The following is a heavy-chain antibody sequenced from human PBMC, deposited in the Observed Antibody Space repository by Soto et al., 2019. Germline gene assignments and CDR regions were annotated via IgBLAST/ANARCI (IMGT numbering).Heavy chain of an antibody. V-gene: IGHV1-69*01. CDR3: ARASPVICGGDPCFRLDSSFDS. Sequence: QVQLVQSGAEVRKPGSSLRVSCKSSGATFSTTGISWVRQAPGQGLEWMGGIIPLFGTPKYARKFQGRVSITADEYSSSVYMELNSLRPDDAAVYYCARASPVICGGDPCFRLDSSFDSWGRGSLVIVSS. D-gene: IGHD2-21*02. CDR1: GATFSTTG. CDR2: IIPLFGTP. J-gene: IGHJ5*01.